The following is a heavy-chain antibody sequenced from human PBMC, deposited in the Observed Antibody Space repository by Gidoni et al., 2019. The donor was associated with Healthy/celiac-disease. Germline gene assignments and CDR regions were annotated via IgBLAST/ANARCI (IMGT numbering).Heavy chain of an antibody. V-gene: IGHV1-69*04. CDR2: IIPILGIA. D-gene: IGHD1-26*01. Sequence: QVQLVQSGVEVYRPGASVKVSCQASGCTSCSYAISWVRQAPGQGLEWMGRIIPILGIANYAQKFQGRDTITADKSTSTAYMELSSMRSEETAVYYCARDPPYSGSYYGFDYWGQGTLVTVSS. CDR1: GCTSCSYA. J-gene: IGHJ4*02. CDR3: ARDPPYSGSYYGFDY.